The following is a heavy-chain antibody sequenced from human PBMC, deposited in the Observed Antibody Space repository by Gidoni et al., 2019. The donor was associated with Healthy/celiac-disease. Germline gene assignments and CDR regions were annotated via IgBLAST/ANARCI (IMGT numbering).Heavy chain of an antibody. V-gene: IGHV1-46*01. J-gene: IGHJ6*02. Sequence: HVPLVQSGAEVNKPGASVTVSCKASGYTFTSYYMHWVRQAPGQGLEWMGIINPSGGSTSYAQKFQGRVTMTRETSTSTVYMELSSLRSEDTAVYYCARSYCGGELNYYYYGMDVWGQGTTVTVSS. CDR2: INPSGGST. CDR1: GYTFTSYY. D-gene: IGHD2-21*01. CDR3: ARSYCGGELNYYYYGMDV.